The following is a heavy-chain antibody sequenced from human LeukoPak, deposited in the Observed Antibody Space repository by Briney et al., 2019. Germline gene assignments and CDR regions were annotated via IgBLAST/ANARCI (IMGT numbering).Heavy chain of an antibody. CDR1: GGSISSYY. Sequence: PSETLSLTCTVSGGSISSYYWSWIRQPPGKGLEWIGYIYYSGSTNYNPSLKSRVTISVDTSKNQFSLKLSSVTAADTAVYYCAREAPAVGATTGAFDIWGQGTMVTVSS. V-gene: IGHV4-59*01. CDR3: AREAPAVGATTGAFDI. D-gene: IGHD1-26*01. J-gene: IGHJ3*02. CDR2: IYYSGST.